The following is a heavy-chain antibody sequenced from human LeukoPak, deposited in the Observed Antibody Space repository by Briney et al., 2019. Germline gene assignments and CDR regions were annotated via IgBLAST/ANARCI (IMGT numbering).Heavy chain of an antibody. J-gene: IGHJ4*02. CDR2: ISGSGDST. CDR1: GFTFSNYA. D-gene: IGHD6-13*01. Sequence: PGGSLRLSCAASGFTFSNYAISWVRQTPGKGLEWVSAISGSGDSTYYADSVKGRFTISRDNSRNTLSLQMNSLRAEDTAVYYCAKDRRIAAAGTNYFDFWGQGTLVTVSS. CDR3: AKDRRIAAAGTNYFDF. V-gene: IGHV3-23*01.